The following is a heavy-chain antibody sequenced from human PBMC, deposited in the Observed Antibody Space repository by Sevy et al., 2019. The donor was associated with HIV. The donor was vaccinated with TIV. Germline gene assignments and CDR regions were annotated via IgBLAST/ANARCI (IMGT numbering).Heavy chain of an antibody. J-gene: IGHJ5*02. D-gene: IGHD1-26*01. Sequence: SETLSLTCTVSGGSISSSSYYWGWIRQPPGKGLEWIGSIYYTGSTYNNPSLKSRVTISVDTSKNRFSLKLSSVTAADTAVYYCARQYSGSYYHWGQGTLVTVSS. V-gene: IGHV4-39*01. CDR2: IYYTGST. CDR1: GGSISSSSYY. CDR3: ARQYSGSYYH.